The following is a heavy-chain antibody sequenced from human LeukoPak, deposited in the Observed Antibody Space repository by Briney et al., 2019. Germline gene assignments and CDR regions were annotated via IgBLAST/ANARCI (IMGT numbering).Heavy chain of an antibody. CDR2: IYYTGST. J-gene: IGHJ3*02. CDR3: ARDKIVRAAHDAFDI. V-gene: IGHV4-39*07. CDR1: GGSTTSSTYY. Sequence: PSETLSLTCTVSGGSTTSSTYYWGWIRQPPGKGLEWIGSIYYTGSTYYNPSLKSRVTISIDTSKNQFSLNLTSVTAADTAVYFCARDKIVRAAHDAFDIWGQGTMVTVSS. D-gene: IGHD3-10*01.